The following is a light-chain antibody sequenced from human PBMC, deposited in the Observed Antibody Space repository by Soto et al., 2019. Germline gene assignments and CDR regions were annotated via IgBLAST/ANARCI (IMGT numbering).Light chain of an antibody. CDR1: QAISHY. CDR2: EAS. V-gene: IGKV1-33*01. J-gene: IGKJ2*01. Sequence: QMTQSPSSLSASVGDRVTITCQASQAISHYVNWYQQKPGKAPKLLIYEASNLETGVPSRFSGGGSVTDFTFTISSLQPEDIATYYCQQYGNLPYTFGQGTKLAIK. CDR3: QQYGNLPYT.